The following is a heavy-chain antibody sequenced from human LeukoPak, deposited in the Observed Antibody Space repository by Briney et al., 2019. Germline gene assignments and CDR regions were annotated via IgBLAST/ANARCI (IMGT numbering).Heavy chain of an antibody. J-gene: IGHJ4*02. D-gene: IGHD6-19*01. CDR1: GFTFSSYA. CDR2: ISGSGGST. Sequence: GGSLRLSCAASGFTFSSYAMSWVRQAPGKGLEWVSAISGSGGSTYYADSVKGRFTISRDNSKNTLYLQMNSLRAEDTAVYYCAKDSGIAVAGIYGYWGQGTLVTVSS. CDR3: AKDSGIAVAGIYGY. V-gene: IGHV3-23*01.